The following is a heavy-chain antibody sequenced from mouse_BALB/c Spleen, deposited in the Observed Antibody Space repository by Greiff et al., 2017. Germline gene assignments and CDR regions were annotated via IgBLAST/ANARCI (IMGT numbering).Heavy chain of an antibody. CDR2: INSNGGST. CDR1: GFTFSSYG. J-gene: IGHJ2*01. CDR3: AREGPPIFDY. Sequence: EVQLVESGGGLVQPGGSLKLSCAASGFTFSSYGMSWVRQTPDKRLELVATINSNGGSTYYPDSVKGRFTISRDNAKNTLYLQMSSLKSEDTAMYYCAREGPPIFDYWGQGTTLTVSS. V-gene: IGHV5-6-3*01.